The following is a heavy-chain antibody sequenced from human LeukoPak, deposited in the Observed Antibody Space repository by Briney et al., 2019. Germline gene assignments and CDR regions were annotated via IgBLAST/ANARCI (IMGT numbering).Heavy chain of an antibody. V-gene: IGHV3-23*01. D-gene: IGHD4-17*01. CDR2: ISGSGYST. J-gene: IGHJ4*02. Sequence: GGSLRLSCAASGFTFSSYAMSWVRQAPGKGLEWVSVISGSGYSTYYADSVKGRFTISRDNSKNTLYLQMNSLRAEDTAVYYCAKDYGDYAYYFDYWGQGTLVTVYS. CDR1: GFTFSSYA. CDR3: AKDYGDYAYYFDY.